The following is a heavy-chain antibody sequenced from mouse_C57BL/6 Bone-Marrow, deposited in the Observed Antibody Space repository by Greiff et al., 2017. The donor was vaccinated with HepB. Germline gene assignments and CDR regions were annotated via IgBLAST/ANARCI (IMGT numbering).Heavy chain of an antibody. V-gene: IGHV14-1*01. Sequence: VQLKQSGAELVRPGASVKLSCTASGFNIKDYYMHWVKQRPEQGLEWIGRIDPEDGDTEYAPKFQGKATMTADTSSNTAYLQLSSLTSEDTAVYYCTTIITTVVDYFDYWGQGTTLTVSS. CDR1: GFNIKDYY. D-gene: IGHD1-1*01. CDR2: IDPEDGDT. J-gene: IGHJ2*01. CDR3: TTIITTVVDYFDY.